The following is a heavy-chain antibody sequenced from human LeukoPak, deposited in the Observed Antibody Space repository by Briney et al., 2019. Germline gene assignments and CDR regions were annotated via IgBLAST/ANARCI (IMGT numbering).Heavy chain of an antibody. V-gene: IGHV4-34*01. J-gene: IGHJ5*02. CDR3: ARNVLGYCSGGSCDHSGWFDP. CDR1: GGSFSGYC. CDR2: INHSGST. Sequence: PSETLSLTCAVYGGSFSGYCWSWIRQPPGKGLEWIGEINHSGSTNYNPSLKSRVTISVDTSKNQFSLKLSSVTAADTAVYYCARNVLGYCSGGSCDHSGWFDPWGQGTLVTVSS. D-gene: IGHD2-15*01.